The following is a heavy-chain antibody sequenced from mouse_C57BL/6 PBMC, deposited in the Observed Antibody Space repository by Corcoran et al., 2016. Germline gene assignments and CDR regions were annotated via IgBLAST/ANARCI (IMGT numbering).Heavy chain of an antibody. CDR3: ARPGSSSYPYYAMDY. CDR2: IFPGSGST. D-gene: IGHD1-1*01. Sequence: QVQLQQSGPELVRPGASVKISCKAPGYTFTSQWMQWVRQRPGQGLEWIGEIFPGSGSTYYNEKFKGKATLTVDTSSSTAYMQLSSLTSEDSAVYFCARPGSSSYPYYAMDYWGQGTSVTVSS. V-gene: IGHV1-56*01. CDR1: GYTFTSQW. J-gene: IGHJ4*01.